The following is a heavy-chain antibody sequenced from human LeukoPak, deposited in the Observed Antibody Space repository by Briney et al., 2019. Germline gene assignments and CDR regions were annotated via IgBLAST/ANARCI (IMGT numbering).Heavy chain of an antibody. V-gene: IGHV1-18*01. CDR1: GYTFTSYG. Sequence: ASVKVSCKASGYTFTSYGISWVRQAPGQGLEWMGGIIAINGNTNYAQKLQGRVTITTDTSTSTAYMELRRLRSDDTAVYYCARRPVLLWSGELLTLDYWGERTLVTVS. CDR2: IIAINGNT. CDR3: ARRPVLLWSGELLTLDY. D-gene: IGHD3-10*01. J-gene: IGHJ4*01.